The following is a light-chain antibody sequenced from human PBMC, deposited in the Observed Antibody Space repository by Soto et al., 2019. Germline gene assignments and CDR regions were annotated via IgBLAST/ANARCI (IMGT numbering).Light chain of an antibody. CDR3: QHYNNWPHT. CDR1: QSVSSN. Sequence: EIVMTQSPATLSLSPGERATLSCRASQSVSSNLAWYQEKPGQAPRLLIYGASTRATGIPARFSGSGSGTEFTLTISSLQSEDFAVYYCQHYNNWPHTFGQGTKLEI. J-gene: IGKJ2*01. V-gene: IGKV3D-15*01. CDR2: GAS.